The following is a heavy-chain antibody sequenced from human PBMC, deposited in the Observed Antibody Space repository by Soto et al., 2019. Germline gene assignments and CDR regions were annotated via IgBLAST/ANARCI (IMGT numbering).Heavy chain of an antibody. J-gene: IGHJ6*02. Sequence: SETLSLTCTVSGGSISSSSYYWGWIRQPPGKGLEWIGSIYYSGSTYYNPSLKSRVTISVDTSKNQFSLKLSSVTAADTAVYYCASGYDILTGYPRGGYYGMDVWGQGTTVTVS. CDR2: IYYSGST. CDR1: GGSISSSSYY. D-gene: IGHD3-9*01. V-gene: IGHV4-39*01. CDR3: ASGYDILTGYPRGGYYGMDV.